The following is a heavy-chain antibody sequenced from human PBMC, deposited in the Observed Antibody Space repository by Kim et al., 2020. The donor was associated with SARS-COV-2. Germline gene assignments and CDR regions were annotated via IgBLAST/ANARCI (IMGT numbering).Heavy chain of an antibody. CDR3: TTVEDRSSSLLYYYGMDV. D-gene: IGHD6-6*01. CDR1: GFTFSNAW. CDR2: IKSKTDGGTT. J-gene: IGHJ6*02. Sequence: GGSLRLSCAASGFTFSNAWMSWVRQAPGKGLEWVGRIKSKTDGGTTDYAAPVKGRFTISRDDSKNTLYLQMNSLKTEDTAVYYCTTVEDRSSSLLYYYGMDVWGQGTTVTVSS. V-gene: IGHV3-15*01.